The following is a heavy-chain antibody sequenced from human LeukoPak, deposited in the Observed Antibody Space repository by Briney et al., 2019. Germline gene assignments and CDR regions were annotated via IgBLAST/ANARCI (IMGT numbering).Heavy chain of an antibody. V-gene: IGHV3-30*02. CDR1: GFTFSSYG. CDR3: AKDKGGAAAYLGRRGGYFDY. D-gene: IGHD6-13*01. Sequence: SGGSLRLSCAASGFTFSSYGMHWVRQAPGKGLEWVAFIRYDGSNKYYADSVKGRFTISRDNSKNTLYLQMNSLRAEDTAVYYCAKDKGGAAAYLGRRGGYFDYWGQGTLVTVSS. CDR2: IRYDGSNK. J-gene: IGHJ4*02.